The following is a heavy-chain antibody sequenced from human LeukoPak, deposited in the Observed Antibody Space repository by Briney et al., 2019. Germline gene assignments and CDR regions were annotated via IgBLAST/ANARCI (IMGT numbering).Heavy chain of an antibody. CDR1: GYTFSNTW. J-gene: IGHJ4*02. V-gene: IGHV3-7*03. D-gene: IGHD6-19*01. CDR3: VGSSGWLFDY. CDR2: IKEDGSRI. Sequence: GGSLRLSCAGPGYTFSNTWKNWGRQAPGERGEWVANIKEDGSRINYVDSVKGRFTISRDNAKNSLYLQMDNLRAEDTAVYYCVGSSGWLFDYWGQGILVAVSS.